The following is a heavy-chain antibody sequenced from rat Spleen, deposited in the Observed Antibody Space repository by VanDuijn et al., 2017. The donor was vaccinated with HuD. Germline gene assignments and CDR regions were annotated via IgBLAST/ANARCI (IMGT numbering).Heavy chain of an antibody. V-gene: IGHV5S23*01. Sequence: EVQLVESGGGLVQPGRSLKLSCAASGFIFSDYGMAWVRQTPKKGLEWVASISKAGGNTYYRDSVKGRFTISRDNAKSTLYLQMDSLRSEDTATYYCARRYDFDYWGQGVMVTVSS. J-gene: IGHJ2*01. D-gene: IGHD2-1*01. CDR3: ARRYDFDY. CDR1: GFIFSDYG. CDR2: ISKAGGNT.